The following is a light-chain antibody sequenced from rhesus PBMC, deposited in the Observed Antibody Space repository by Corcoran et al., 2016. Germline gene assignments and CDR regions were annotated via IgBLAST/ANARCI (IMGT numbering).Light chain of an antibody. J-gene: IGKJ1*01. Sequence: DIQMTQSPSALSASVGDRVTISCRASQNIYSNLAWYQQKPGKALKLLIYAASSLQTRIPSLFSGSGSGTEFTLTISSLQPEDSAAYYCQHYYDNPPTFGQGTKVEIK. CDR2: AAS. V-gene: IGKV1S12*01. CDR1: QNIYSN. CDR3: QHYYDNPPT.